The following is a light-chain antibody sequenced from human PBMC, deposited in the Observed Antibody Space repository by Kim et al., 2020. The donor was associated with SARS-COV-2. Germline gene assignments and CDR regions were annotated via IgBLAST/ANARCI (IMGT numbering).Light chain of an antibody. J-gene: IGLJ2*01. V-gene: IGLV1-44*01. CDR2: DYN. Sequence: GQGVTISGSGSVSNFGRNTVNYAKQLPVTAPKLLICDYNQRPAGVPARFSGSKSGTSASLAISGLQSEDEADYYCAAWDDNLNGVAFGGGTQLTVL. CDR3: AAWDDNLNGVA. CDR1: VSNFGRNT.